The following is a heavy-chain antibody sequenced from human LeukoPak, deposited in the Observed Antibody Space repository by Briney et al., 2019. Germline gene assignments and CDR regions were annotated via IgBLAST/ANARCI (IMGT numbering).Heavy chain of an antibody. CDR2: INAGNGNT. Sequence: ASVKVSCKASGYTFTSYAMHWVRLAPGQRLEWRGWINAGNGNTKYSQKFQGRVTITRDTSASTAYMELSSLRSEDTAVYYCATQSGYYYYGMDVWGQGTTVTVSS. D-gene: IGHD3-10*01. J-gene: IGHJ6*02. CDR3: ATQSGYYYYGMDV. V-gene: IGHV1-3*01. CDR1: GYTFTSYA.